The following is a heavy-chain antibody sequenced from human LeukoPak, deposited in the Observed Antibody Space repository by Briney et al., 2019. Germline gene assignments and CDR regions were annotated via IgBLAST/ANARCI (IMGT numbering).Heavy chain of an antibody. Sequence: QPGRSLRLSCAASGFTFSSYAMHWVRQAPGKGLEWVAVISYDGSNKYYADSVKGRFTISRDNSKNTLYLQMNSLRAEDTAVYYCARDLSSGWSDWGQGTLVTVSS. CDR2: ISYDGSNK. J-gene: IGHJ4*02. CDR3: ARDLSSGWSD. D-gene: IGHD6-19*01. V-gene: IGHV3-30*04. CDR1: GFTFSSYA.